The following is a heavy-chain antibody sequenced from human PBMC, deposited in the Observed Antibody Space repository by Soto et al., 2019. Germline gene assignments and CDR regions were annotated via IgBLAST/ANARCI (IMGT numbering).Heavy chain of an antibody. CDR1: GGTFSSYA. J-gene: IGHJ5*02. V-gene: IGHV1-69*12. D-gene: IGHD6-6*01. CDR3: ARDGIAARPIAWFDP. Sequence: QVQLVQSGAEVKKPGSSVKVSCKASGGTFSSYAIRWVRQAPGQGLEWMGGITPIFGAADYAQKFQGRVTITADESTSTAYMELSSLRSEDTAVYYCARDGIAARPIAWFDPWGHGTLVTVSS. CDR2: ITPIFGAA.